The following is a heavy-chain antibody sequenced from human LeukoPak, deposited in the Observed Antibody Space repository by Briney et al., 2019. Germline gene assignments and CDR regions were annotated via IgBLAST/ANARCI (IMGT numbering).Heavy chain of an antibody. CDR1: GGSISKSSSY. V-gene: IGHV4-39*07. D-gene: IGHD3-16*01. J-gene: IGHJ4*02. CDR3: AGDSRLGEK. CDR2: IYYSGST. Sequence: PSETLSLTCTVSGGSISKSSSYWGWIRQPPGKGLEWIGTIYYSGSTYYNPSRKSRVTISLATSKNQFSLKLTSVTAADTAVYYCAGDSRLGEKWGQGTLVTVSS.